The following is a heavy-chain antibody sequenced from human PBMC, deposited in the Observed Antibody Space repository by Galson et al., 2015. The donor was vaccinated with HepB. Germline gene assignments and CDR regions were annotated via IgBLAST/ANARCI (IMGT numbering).Heavy chain of an antibody. D-gene: IGHD6-19*01. CDR2: TYYRSKWYN. Sequence: CAISGDSVSSNSAAWNWIMQSPSRGLEWRGRTYYRSKWYNDYAVSVKSRITINPDTSKNQFSLQLNSVTPDDTAVYYCAREGRRLNPYSSGWYQPNEDDFDIWGQGTMVTVSS. J-gene: IGHJ3*02. V-gene: IGHV6-1*01. CDR1: GDSVSSNSAA. CDR3: AREGRRLNPYSSGWYQPNEDDFDI.